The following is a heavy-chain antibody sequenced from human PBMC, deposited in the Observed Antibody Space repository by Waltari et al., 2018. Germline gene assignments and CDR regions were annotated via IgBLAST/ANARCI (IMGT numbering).Heavy chain of an antibody. V-gene: IGHV4-59*01. Sequence: QVQLQESGTGLVKPSETLSLTCTVSGGSISSYYWSWIRQPPGKGLEWIGYIYYSGSTNYNPSLKSRVTISVDTSKNQFSLKLSSVTAADTAVYYCARCTITRPLGFDPWGQGTLVTVSS. CDR1: GGSISSYY. D-gene: IGHD5-12*01. CDR2: IYYSGST. J-gene: IGHJ5*02. CDR3: ARCTITRPLGFDP.